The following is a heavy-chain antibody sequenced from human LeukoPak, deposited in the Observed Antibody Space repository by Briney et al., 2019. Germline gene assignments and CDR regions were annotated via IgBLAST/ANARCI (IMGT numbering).Heavy chain of an antibody. V-gene: IGHV4-59*12. CDR2: IYYSGST. J-gene: IGHJ5*02. Sequence: AETLSLTCTVSGCTISNYYWSWVRQPPGKGLEWIGYIYYSGSTNYNPSLKSRVTISVDTSKNQFSLKLSSVTAADTAVYYCATHSHYSSPAWFDPWGQGTLVTVSS. CDR3: ATHSHYSSPAWFDP. D-gene: IGHD6-13*01. CDR1: GCTISNYY.